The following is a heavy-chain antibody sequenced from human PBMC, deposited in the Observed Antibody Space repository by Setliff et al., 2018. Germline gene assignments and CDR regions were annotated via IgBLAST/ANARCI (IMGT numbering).Heavy chain of an antibody. CDR3: SRLVRYCTTTACQRASGAEV. J-gene: IGHJ4*02. D-gene: IGHD2-8*01. V-gene: IGHV1-18*01. Sequence: PSVKVSCKASGYTFTNYGINWVRQAPGQGLEWMGWISAYTGNTNYAQKLQGRVSMTTDTSTSTAYMELRSLTSDDTAVYYCSRLVRYCTTTACQRASGAEVWGQGTVVTVSS. CDR2: ISAYTGNT. CDR1: GYTFTNYG.